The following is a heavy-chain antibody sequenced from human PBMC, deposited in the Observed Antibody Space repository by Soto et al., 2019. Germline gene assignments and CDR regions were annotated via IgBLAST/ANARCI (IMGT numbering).Heavy chain of an antibody. Sequence: QVQLVQSGAEVKKPGSSVKVSCKASGGTFSSYAISWVRQAPGQGLEWMGGIIPIFATANYAQKFQGRVTITADESTSTAYMELSSLRSEDTAVYYCATELYSSGWSRDWDFDYWGQGTLVTVSS. V-gene: IGHV1-69*01. CDR2: IIPIFATA. J-gene: IGHJ4*02. CDR3: ATELYSSGWSRDWDFDY. CDR1: GGTFSSYA. D-gene: IGHD6-19*01.